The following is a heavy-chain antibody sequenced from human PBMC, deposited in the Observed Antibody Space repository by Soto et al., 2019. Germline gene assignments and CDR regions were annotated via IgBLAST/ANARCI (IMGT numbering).Heavy chain of an antibody. CDR2: MNPNSGNT. CDR1: GYTFTSYD. D-gene: IGHD1-26*01. V-gene: IGHV1-8*01. Sequence: ASVKVSCKVSGYTFTSYDINWVRQATGQGLEWMGWMNPNSGNTGYAQKFQGRVTMTRNTSISTAYMELSSLRSEDTAVCYCARCLRPVGATSRRWSDPWGKGTLVTVSS. J-gene: IGHJ5*02. CDR3: ARCLRPVGATSRRWSDP.